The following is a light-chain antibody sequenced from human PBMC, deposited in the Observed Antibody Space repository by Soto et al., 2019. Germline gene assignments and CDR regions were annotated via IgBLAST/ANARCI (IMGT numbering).Light chain of an antibody. CDR2: DVS. J-gene: IGKJ4*01. CDR3: QQYSTYPRT. V-gene: IGKV1-5*01. CDR1: QIVGKW. Sequence: DVQMTQSPSNLSASIGDTVTITCRASQIVGKWLSWYQQQPGKAPKRLINDVSNLEIGVPSRFSGSGSGTEFTLTISSLDPDDFSAEYCQQYSTYPRTFGGGTRVDI.